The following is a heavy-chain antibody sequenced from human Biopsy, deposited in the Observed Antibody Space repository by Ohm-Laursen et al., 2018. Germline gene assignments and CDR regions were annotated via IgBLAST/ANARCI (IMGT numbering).Heavy chain of an antibody. D-gene: IGHD5-24*01. J-gene: IGHJ6*02. V-gene: IGHV3-11*01. CDR1: GFTFSDYY. CDR2: ITSGGSTT. Sequence: SLRLSRAASGFTFSDYYMSWIRQAPGKGLEWVSYITSGGSTTDYADSVKGRFTISRDNAKSSLFLQMNSLRAGDTAVYYCARDVEGSYSYAMDVWGQGTTVTVSS. CDR3: ARDVEGSYSYAMDV.